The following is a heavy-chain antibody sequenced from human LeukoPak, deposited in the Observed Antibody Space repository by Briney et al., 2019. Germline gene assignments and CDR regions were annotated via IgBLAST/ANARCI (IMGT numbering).Heavy chain of an antibody. J-gene: IGHJ4*02. D-gene: IGHD2-15*01. CDR2: ISSSGRTI. CDR1: GFTFSSYE. Sequence: GGSLRLSCAASGFTFSSYEMNWVRQAPGKGLEWVSYISSSGRTIYYADSVKGRFTISRDNAKNSLYLQMNSLRAEDTAVYYCARDRSGGSCFFDYWGQGTLVTVSS. V-gene: IGHV3-48*03. CDR3: ARDRSGGSCFFDY.